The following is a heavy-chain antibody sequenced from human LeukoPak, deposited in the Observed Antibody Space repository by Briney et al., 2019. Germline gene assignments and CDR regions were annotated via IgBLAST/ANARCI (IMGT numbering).Heavy chain of an antibody. CDR1: GCSISRYY. J-gene: IGHJ4*02. CDR2: IYTSGST. Sequence: PSETLSLTCTVSGCSISRYYWSWLRQPAGKGLDWIGRIYTSGSTNYNPSLKSRVTMSVDTSTNKFSLKLSSVTAADTAVYYCARTQAGTLLNWGQGTLVTVSS. D-gene: IGHD2-15*01. CDR3: ARTQAGTLLN. V-gene: IGHV4-4*07.